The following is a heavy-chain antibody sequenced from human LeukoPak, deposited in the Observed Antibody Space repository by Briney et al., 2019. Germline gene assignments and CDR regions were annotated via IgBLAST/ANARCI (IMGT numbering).Heavy chain of an antibody. D-gene: IGHD3-22*01. J-gene: IGHJ2*01. CDR1: GGSISSYY. CDR3: AREGYYDSSGYTPPWYFDL. CDR2: IYTSGST. Sequence: PSETLSLTCTVSGGSISSYYWSWIRQPAGKGLEWLGRIYTSGSTNYNPYLKSRVTMSVDTSKNQFSLKLSSVTAADTAVYYCAREGYYDSSGYTPPWYFDLWGRGTLVTVSS. V-gene: IGHV4-4*07.